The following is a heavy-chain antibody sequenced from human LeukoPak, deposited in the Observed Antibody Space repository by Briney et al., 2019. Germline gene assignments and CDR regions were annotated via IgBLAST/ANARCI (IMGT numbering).Heavy chain of an antibody. CDR2: IYYSGST. J-gene: IGHJ4*02. Sequence: SETLSLTCTVSGGSISSSSYYWGWIRQPPGKGLEWIGSIYYSGSTYYNPSPKSRVTISVDTSKNQFSLKLSSVTAADTAVYYCARDGHPYYDFWSGYYTGVHYFDYWGQGTLVTVSS. CDR1: GGSISSSSYY. CDR3: ARDGHPYYDFWSGYYTGVHYFDY. V-gene: IGHV4-39*07. D-gene: IGHD3-3*01.